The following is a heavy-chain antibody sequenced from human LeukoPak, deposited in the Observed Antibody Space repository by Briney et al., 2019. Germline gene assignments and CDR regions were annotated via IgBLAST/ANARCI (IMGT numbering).Heavy chain of an antibody. D-gene: IGHD2-2*01. CDR2: IYPGDSDT. J-gene: IGHJ4*02. V-gene: IGHV5-51*01. CDR3: ARLRGSTSSPFDY. CDR1: GYNFPIYW. Sequence: GESLKISCKGSGYNFPIYWIGWVRQMPGKGLEWMGIIYPGDSDTRYSPSFQGQVTISADKSISTAYLQWSSLKASDTAMYSCARLRGSTSSPFDYWGQGTLVTVSS.